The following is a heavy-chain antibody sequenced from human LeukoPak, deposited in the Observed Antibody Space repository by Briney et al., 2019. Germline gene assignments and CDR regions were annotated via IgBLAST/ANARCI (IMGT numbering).Heavy chain of an antibody. CDR1: GFTFSSYG. CDR2: ISYDGSNK. J-gene: IGHJ6*02. Sequence: PGRSLRLSCAASGFTFSSYGMHWVRQAPGKGLEWVAVISYDGSNKYYADSVKGRFTISRDNSKNTLYLQMNSLRAEDTAVYYCAKQRLDYYYYYGMDVWGQGTTVTVSS. V-gene: IGHV3-30*18. D-gene: IGHD5-24*01. CDR3: AKQRLDYYYYYGMDV.